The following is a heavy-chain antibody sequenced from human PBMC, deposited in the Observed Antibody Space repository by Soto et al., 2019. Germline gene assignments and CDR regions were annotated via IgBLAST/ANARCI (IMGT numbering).Heavy chain of an antibody. CDR3: ARAYDSSGYFYVSAFDI. CDR2: ISAYNGNT. CDR1: GYTFTSYG. V-gene: IGHV1-18*01. J-gene: IGHJ3*02. Sequence: GASVKVSCKASGYTFTSYGISWVRQAPGQGLEWMGWISAYNGNTNYAQKLQGRVTMTTDTSTSTAYMELRSLRSDDTAVYYCARAYDSSGYFYVSAFDIWVQGTMVTVSS. D-gene: IGHD3-22*01.